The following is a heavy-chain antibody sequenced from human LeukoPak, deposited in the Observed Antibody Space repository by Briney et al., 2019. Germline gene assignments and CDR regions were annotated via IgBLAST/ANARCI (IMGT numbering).Heavy chain of an antibody. CDR2: ISYDGSNK. CDR1: GFTFSSYA. J-gene: IGHJ3*02. CDR3: ARHAFDI. V-gene: IGHV3-30-3*01. Sequence: GGSLRLSCAASGFTFSSYAMHWVRQAPGKGLEWVAVISYDGSNKYYADSVKGRFTISRDNSKNTLYLQMNSLRAEDTAVYYCARHAFDIWGQGTMVTVSS.